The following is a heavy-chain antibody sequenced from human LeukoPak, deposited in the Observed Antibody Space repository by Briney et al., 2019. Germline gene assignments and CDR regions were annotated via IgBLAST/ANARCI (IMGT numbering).Heavy chain of an antibody. J-gene: IGHJ4*02. V-gene: IGHV3-23*01. CDR2: ISGGGGTT. CDR3: ASGSGSGYYYFVY. CDR1: GFTFSNYA. Sequence: GGSLRLSCAASGFTFSNYAMSWVRQAPGKRLEWVSAISGGGGTTYYADSVKGRFTISRDNSKNTLYLQMNSLRAEDTAFYYCASGSGSGYYYFVYWGQGTLVTVSS. D-gene: IGHD3-22*01.